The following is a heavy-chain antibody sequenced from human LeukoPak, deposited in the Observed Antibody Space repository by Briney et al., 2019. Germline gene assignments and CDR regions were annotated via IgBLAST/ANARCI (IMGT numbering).Heavy chain of an antibody. CDR2: IYTSGST. D-gene: IGHD3-16*01. Sequence: SETLSLTCTVSGGSISSDNYFWNWIRQPAGKGLEWIGRIYTSGSTNYNPSLESRVTISVDTSKNQFSLKLTSVTAADAAVYYCASIRRGEYLSGSHWGQGALVTVSS. CDR3: ASIRRGEYLSGSH. J-gene: IGHJ4*02. CDR1: GGSISSDNYF. V-gene: IGHV4-61*02.